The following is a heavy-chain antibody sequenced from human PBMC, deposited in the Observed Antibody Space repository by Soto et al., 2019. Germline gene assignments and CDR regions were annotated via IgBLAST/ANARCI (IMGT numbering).Heavy chain of an antibody. Sequence: PGGSLRLSCAASGFTFSSYAMSWVRQAPGKGLEWVSAISGSGGSTYYADSVKGRFTISRDNSKNTLYLQMNSLRAEDTAVYYCAKYSGMLRGVTTPYYGMDVWGQGTTVTVSS. CDR1: GFTFSSYA. CDR3: AKYSGMLRGVTTPYYGMDV. J-gene: IGHJ6*02. V-gene: IGHV3-23*01. CDR2: ISGSGGST. D-gene: IGHD4-17*01.